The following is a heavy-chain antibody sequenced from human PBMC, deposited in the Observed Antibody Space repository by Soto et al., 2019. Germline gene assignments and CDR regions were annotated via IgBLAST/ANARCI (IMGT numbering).Heavy chain of an antibody. V-gene: IGHV3-9*01. CDR3: AKDMRYDLSPLGYFNY. CDR2: ISWNSGSI. Sequence: PGGSLRLSCAASGFTFDDYAMHWVRQAPGKGLEWVSGISWNSGSIGYAYSVKGRFNISRENAKNSLYLQMNSLRSEDTALYYCAKDMRYDLSPLGYFNYWGQGTLVTVSS. D-gene: IGHD3-3*01. J-gene: IGHJ4*02. CDR1: GFTFDDYA.